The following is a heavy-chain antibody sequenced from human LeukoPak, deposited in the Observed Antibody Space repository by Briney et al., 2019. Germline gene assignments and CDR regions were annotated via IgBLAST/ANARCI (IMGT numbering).Heavy chain of an antibody. CDR2: IDYSGHT. D-gene: IGHD4-11*01. Sequence: SETLSLTCTVSGASISSSSRADYFFWGWIRQAPGKGLEWIGSIDYSGHTYYNPSLKTRATISVGTPKNQFSLSLRSVTAADTAVYYCARPLYYSWGRFDPWGQGTLITVS. J-gene: IGHJ5*02. V-gene: IGHV4-39*01. CDR1: GASISSSSRADYFF. CDR3: ARPLYYSWGRFDP.